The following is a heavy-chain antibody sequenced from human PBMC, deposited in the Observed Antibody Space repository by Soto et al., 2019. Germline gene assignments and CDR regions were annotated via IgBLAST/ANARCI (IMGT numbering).Heavy chain of an antibody. D-gene: IGHD3-10*02. J-gene: IGHJ2*01. CDR2: ISGSGSAI. CDR3: AIFFFIQAEDGIRDVRSVFAFELILSSDL. V-gene: IGHV3-11*01. Sequence: GPGLELVSYISGSGSAIYYAASVKGRFTSSRDNAKNSLYLQMNSLRAEDAAVYYCAIFFFIQAEDGIRDVRSVFAFELILSSDL.